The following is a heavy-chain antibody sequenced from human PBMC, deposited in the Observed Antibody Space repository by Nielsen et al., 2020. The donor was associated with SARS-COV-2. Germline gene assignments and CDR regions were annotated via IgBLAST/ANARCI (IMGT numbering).Heavy chain of an antibody. CDR2: INPNSGGT. Sequence: ASVKVSCKASGYTFTGYYMHWVRQAPGQGLEWMGRINPNSGGTNYAQKFQGRVTMTRDTSISTAYMELSRLRSDDTAVYYCAREVAAAPPFSWGMDVWGQGTTVTVSS. CDR3: AREVAAAPPFSWGMDV. J-gene: IGHJ6*02. CDR1: GYTFTGYY. D-gene: IGHD2-15*01. V-gene: IGHV1-2*06.